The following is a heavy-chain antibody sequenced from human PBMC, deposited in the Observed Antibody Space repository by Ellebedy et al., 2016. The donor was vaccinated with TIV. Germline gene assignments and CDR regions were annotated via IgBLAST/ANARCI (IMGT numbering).Heavy chain of an antibody. CDR2: INHSGST. V-gene: IGHV4-34*01. J-gene: IGHJ4*02. CDR3: ARGLVPAAQDY. CDR1: GGSFSGYY. D-gene: IGHD2-2*01. Sequence: SETLSLXXAVYGGSFSGYYWSWIRQPPGKGLEWIGEINHSGSTNYNPSLKSRVTISVDTSKNQFSLKLSSVTAADTAVYYCARGLVPAAQDYWGQGTLVTVSS.